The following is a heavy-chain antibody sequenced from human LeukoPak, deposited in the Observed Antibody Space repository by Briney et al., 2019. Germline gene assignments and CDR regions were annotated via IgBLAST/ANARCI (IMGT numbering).Heavy chain of an antibody. CDR1: AFTFSDYW. Sequence: GGSLRLSCAASAFTFSDYWMTWVRQAPGKGLERVANINKDGSETYYVDSVKGRFTISRDNSKNTLYLQMNSLRAEDTAVYYCAKDDLIGKDTAMVTLCDYWGQGTLVTVSS. J-gene: IGHJ4*02. CDR3: AKDDLIGKDTAMVTLCDY. CDR2: INKDGSET. D-gene: IGHD5-18*01. V-gene: IGHV3-7*01.